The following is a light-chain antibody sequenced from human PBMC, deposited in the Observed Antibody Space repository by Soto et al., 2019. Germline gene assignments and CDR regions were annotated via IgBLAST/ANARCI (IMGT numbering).Light chain of an antibody. V-gene: IGKV3-20*01. CDR1: QTLSTNS. CDR3: QQYDASPLT. Sequence: EIVLTQPPGILSLSPGERATLSCRASQTLSTNSLAWYQQRPGQTPRLLIYAASTRNTDIPDRFNGSGSGTDFALTISRLEPEDFALYYCQQYDASPLTFGPGTMVDIK. J-gene: IGKJ3*01. CDR2: AAS.